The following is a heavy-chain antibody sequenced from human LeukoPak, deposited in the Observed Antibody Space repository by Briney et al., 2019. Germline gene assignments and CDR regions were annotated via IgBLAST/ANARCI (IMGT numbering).Heavy chain of an antibody. CDR2: IKQDGSEK. J-gene: IGHJ3*02. CDR1: GFTFSSYW. V-gene: IGHV3-7*01. D-gene: IGHD3-10*01. CDR3: AREGITMVRGVIITQADAFDI. Sequence: GGSLRLSCAASGFTFSSYWMSWVRQAPGKGLEWVANIKQDGSEKYYVDSVKGRFTISRDNAKNSLYLQMNSLRAEDTAVYYYAREGITMVRGVIITQADAFDIWGQGTMVTVSS.